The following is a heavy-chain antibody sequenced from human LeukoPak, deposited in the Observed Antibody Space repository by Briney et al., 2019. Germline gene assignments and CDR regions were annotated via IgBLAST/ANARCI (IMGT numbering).Heavy chain of an antibody. CDR3: ARVPYSGSYSAGSEDY. Sequence: SVKVSCKASGGAFSSYAISWVRQAPGQGLEWMGRIIPIFGTANYAQKFQGRVTITTDESTSTAYMELSSLRSEDTAVYYCARVPYSGSYSAGSEDYWGQGTLVTVSS. D-gene: IGHD1-26*01. CDR1: GGAFSSYA. CDR2: IIPIFGTA. J-gene: IGHJ4*02. V-gene: IGHV1-69*05.